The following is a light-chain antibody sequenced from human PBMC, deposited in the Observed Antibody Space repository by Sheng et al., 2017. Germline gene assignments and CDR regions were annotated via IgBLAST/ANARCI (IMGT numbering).Light chain of an antibody. CDR2: ESN. V-gene: IGLV6-57*01. J-gene: IGLJ2*01. Sequence: NFMLTQPHSVSESPGKTVTISCARSGGSIATNYVQWYQQRPGSPPTTVIYESNQRLSGVPDRFSGSIDSSSNSATLTISGLKTEDEADYYCQSYDSSRRVVFGGGTKLTVL. CDR3: QSYDSSRRVV. CDR1: GGSIATNY.